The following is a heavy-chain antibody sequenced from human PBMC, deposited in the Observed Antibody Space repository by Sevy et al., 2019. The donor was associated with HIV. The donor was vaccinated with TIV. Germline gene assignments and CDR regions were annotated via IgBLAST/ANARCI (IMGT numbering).Heavy chain of an antibody. CDR1: GFNFASYW. CDR3: ARGGLLYFGAIDN. Sequence: GGSLRLSCAASGFNFASYWMHWVRQSPGKGLVWVSRINSDGTTTKYTDSVRGRFTMSRDNAKSTLFLQINSLRPEDTAVYYCARGGLLYFGAIDNWGHGTLVTVSS. CDR2: INSDGTTT. J-gene: IGHJ4*01. D-gene: IGHD3-10*01. V-gene: IGHV3-74*01.